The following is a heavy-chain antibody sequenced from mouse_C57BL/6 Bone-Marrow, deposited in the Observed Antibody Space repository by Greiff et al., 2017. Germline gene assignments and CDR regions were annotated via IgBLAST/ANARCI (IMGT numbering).Heavy chain of an antibody. CDR1: GFNFTDYY. J-gene: IGHJ4*01. V-gene: IGHV14-1*01. CDR2: IDPEDGDT. Sequence: VQLQQSGAELVRPGASVKLSCTASGFNFTDYYMHWVKQRPEQGLEWIGRIDPEDGDTEYAPKFQGKATMTADKSSNTAYLQLSSLTSEDTAVYYCTTEDYYGSSKYYDAMDYGGQGTAVTVTA. CDR3: TTEDYYGSSKYYDAMDY. D-gene: IGHD1-1*01.